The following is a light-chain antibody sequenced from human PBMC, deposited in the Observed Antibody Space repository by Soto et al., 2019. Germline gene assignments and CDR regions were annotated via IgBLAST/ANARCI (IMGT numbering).Light chain of an antibody. J-gene: IGKJ2*01. Sequence: DIQMTQSPSSLSASVGDRVTITCRASQGISNYLAWYQQKPGKVPKLLIYAASTLQSGVPSRFSGSGSGTDFTLTISSLQPEDVATYYGQKYNSALTFGQGTKLEIK. V-gene: IGKV1-27*01. CDR3: QKYNSALT. CDR1: QGISNY. CDR2: AAS.